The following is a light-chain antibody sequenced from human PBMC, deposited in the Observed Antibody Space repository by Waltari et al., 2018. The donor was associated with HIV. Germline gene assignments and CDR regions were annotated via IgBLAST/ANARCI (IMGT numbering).Light chain of an antibody. V-gene: IGLV1-44*01. CDR2: SNN. Sequence: QPVLTQPPSAFGTPGQRVTISCSGARFHIGSTNVNWYQPPQGPAHKLLIYSNNLRPSGVPDRFSGSKSGTSASLAISGLQSEDEAVYYCAAWDDNVDGLFGGGTKLTVL. CDR3: AAWDDNVDGL. J-gene: IGLJ3*02. CDR1: RFHIGSTN.